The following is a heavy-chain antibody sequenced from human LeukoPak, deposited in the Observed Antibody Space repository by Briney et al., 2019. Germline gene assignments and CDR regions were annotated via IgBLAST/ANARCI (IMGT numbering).Heavy chain of an antibody. J-gene: IGHJ4*02. CDR2: IYSSGST. CDR1: GGSINSYY. D-gene: IGHD3-22*01. Sequence: SETLSLTCTVSGGSINSYYWSWIRQPAGKGLEWIGRIYSSGSTNYNPSLKSRVTISVDTSKNQFSLKLSSVTAADTAVYYCAREGDYYDSSGYYYEGYYFEYWGQGTLVTVSS. CDR3: AREGDYYDSSGYYYEGYYFEY. V-gene: IGHV4-4*07.